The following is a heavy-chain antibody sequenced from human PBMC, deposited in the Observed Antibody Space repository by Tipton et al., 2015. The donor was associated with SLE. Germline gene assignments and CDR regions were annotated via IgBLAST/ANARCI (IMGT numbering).Heavy chain of an antibody. D-gene: IGHD3-22*01. Sequence: GSLRLSCAVSSGSISSSDWWSWVRQPPGKGLEWIGEIYRSGSATYNPSLKSRVTISMDKSKDQFSLNLASVTPADTAVHYCARNGFYSLDYWGQGTLVTVSS. V-gene: IGHV4-4*02. CDR1: SGSISSSDW. J-gene: IGHJ4*02. CDR2: IYRSGSA. CDR3: ARNGFYSLDY.